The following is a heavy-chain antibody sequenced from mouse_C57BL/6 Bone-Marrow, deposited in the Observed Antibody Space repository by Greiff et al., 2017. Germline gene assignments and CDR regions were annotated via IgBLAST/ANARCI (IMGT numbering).Heavy chain of an antibody. D-gene: IGHD1-1*01. CDR3: ARGGVYSGSSYDDWDFDV. CDR2: IYPGDGDT. Sequence: QVQLQQSGPELVKPGASVKISCKASGYAFSSSWMNWVKQRPGKGLEWIGRIYPGDGDTNYNGKFKGKATLTADKSSSTAYMQLSSRTSEDSAVDVCARGGVYSGSSYDDWDFDVWGTGTTVTVSS. V-gene: IGHV1-82*01. CDR1: GYAFSSSW. J-gene: IGHJ1*03.